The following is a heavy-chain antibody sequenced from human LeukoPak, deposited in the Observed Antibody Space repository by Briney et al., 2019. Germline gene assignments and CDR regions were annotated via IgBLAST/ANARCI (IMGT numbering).Heavy chain of an antibody. CDR2: INHSGST. D-gene: IGHD6-13*01. J-gene: IGHJ6*03. V-gene: IGHV4-34*01. Sequence: SETLSLTCAVYGGSFSGYYWSWIRQPPGKGLEWIGEINHSGSTNYNPSLKSRVTISVDTSKNQFSLKLSSVTAADTAVYYCARLGYIRYYYYYMDVWGKGTTVTISS. CDR3: ARLGYIRYYYYYMDV. CDR1: GGSFSGYY.